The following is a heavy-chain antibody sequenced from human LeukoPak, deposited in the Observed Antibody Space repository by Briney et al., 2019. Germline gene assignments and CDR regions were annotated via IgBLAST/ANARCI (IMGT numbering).Heavy chain of an antibody. J-gene: IGHJ4*02. CDR3: ARGQWLGIDY. D-gene: IGHD6-19*01. CDR2: IYYSGST. CDR1: GGSISSGGYY. V-gene: IGHV4-31*03. Sequence: SQTLSLTCTVSGGSISSGGYYWSWIRQHPGKGLEWIGYIYYSGSTYYNPSLKSRVTISVDTSKNQFSLKLSSVTAADTAVYYCARGQWLGIDYWGQGTLVTVSS.